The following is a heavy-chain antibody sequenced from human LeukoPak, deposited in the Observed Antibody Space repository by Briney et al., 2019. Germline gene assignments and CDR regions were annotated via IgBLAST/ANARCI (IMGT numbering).Heavy chain of an antibody. CDR3: AKSVYYYDSSGYVY. J-gene: IGHJ4*02. Sequence: GGSLRLSCAASGFTFSSYAMSWVRQAPGKGLEWVSAISGSGGSTYYADSVKGRFTISRDNPKNTLYLQMNSLRAEDTAVYYCAKSVYYYDSSGYVYWGQGTLVTVSS. D-gene: IGHD3-22*01. CDR1: GFTFSSYA. CDR2: ISGSGGST. V-gene: IGHV3-23*01.